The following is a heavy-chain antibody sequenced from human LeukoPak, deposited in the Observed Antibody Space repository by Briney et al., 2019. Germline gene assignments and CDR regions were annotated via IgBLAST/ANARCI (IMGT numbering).Heavy chain of an antibody. CDR1: GFTFSSYA. V-gene: IGHV3-30*04. J-gene: IGHJ4*02. D-gene: IGHD3-22*01. CDR2: ISYDGINK. Sequence: GGSLRLSCAASGFTFSSYAMHWVRQAPGKGLEWVAVISYDGINKYYADSVKGRFTISRDNSKNTLYLQMNSLRAEDTAVYYCAREGYYDSSGKLDYWGQGTLVTVSS. CDR3: AREGYYDSSGKLDY.